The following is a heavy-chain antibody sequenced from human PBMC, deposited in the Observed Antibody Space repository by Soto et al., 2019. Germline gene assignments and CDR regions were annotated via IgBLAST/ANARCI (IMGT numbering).Heavy chain of an antibody. D-gene: IGHD2-2*01. CDR2: ISSSSNYI. CDR3: ARIGTAAAIGTYGMDV. CDR1: GFSFSTYS. Sequence: EVQLVESGGGLVKPGGSLRLSCAASGFSFSTYSMNWVRQAPGKGLEWVSAISSSSNYIYYGDSVKGRFTISRDNAKNSLYLQMNSLRAEDTAVYYCARIGTAAAIGTYGMDVWGQGTTVTVSS. J-gene: IGHJ6*02. V-gene: IGHV3-21*01.